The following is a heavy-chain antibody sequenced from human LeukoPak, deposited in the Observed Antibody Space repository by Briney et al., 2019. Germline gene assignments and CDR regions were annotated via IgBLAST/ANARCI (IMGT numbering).Heavy chain of an antibody. CDR2: IKSKTDGGTT. J-gene: IGHJ6*03. D-gene: IGHD1-26*01. Sequence: GGSLRLSCAASGFTFSNAWMSWVRQAPGKGLEWVGRIKSKTDGGTTDYAAPVKGRFTISRDDSKNTLYLQMNSLKTEDTAVYYCTTDRSGSYYEVHYYYYYMDVWGKGTTVTVSS. CDR1: GFTFSNAW. CDR3: TTDRSGSYYEVHYYYYYMDV. V-gene: IGHV3-15*01.